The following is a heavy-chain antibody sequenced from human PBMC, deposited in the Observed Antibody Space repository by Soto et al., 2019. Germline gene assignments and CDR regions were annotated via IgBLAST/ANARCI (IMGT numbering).Heavy chain of an antibody. V-gene: IGHV4-4*02. CDR3: ARDTGWGLGY. D-gene: IGHD6-19*01. CDR2: IYYSGGT. Sequence: QVQLQESGPGLVRPSGTLSLTCAVSGDSINSNYCWTWVRQPPGKGLEWIAEIYYSGGTSYNPSLKXXFXIXXDKYKNQFSLNLTSVTAADTAMYYCARDTGWGLGYWGQGTLVTVSS. J-gene: IGHJ4*02. CDR1: GDSINSNYC.